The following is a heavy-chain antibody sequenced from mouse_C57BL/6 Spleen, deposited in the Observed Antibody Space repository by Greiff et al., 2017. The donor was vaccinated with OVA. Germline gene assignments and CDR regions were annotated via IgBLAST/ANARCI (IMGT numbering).Heavy chain of an antibody. CDR2: INYDGSST. Sequence: EVKLMESEGGLVQPGSSMKLSCTASGFTFSDYYMAWVRQVPEKGLEWVANINYDGSSTYYLDSLKSRFIISRDNAKNILYLQMSSLKSEDTATYYCARGRGYFNWYFDVWGTGTTVTVSS. CDR1: GFTFSDYY. J-gene: IGHJ1*03. CDR3: ARGRGYFNWYFDV. V-gene: IGHV5-16*01. D-gene: IGHD2-3*01.